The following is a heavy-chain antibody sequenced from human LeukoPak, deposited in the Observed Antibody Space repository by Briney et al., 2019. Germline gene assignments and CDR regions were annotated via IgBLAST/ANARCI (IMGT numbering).Heavy chain of an antibody. CDR1: GFTFNNYQ. CDR3: ARGEYYFDY. V-gene: IGHV3-48*03. CDR2: ISSSGRNI. Sequence: GGSLRLSCAASGFTFNNYQINWVRQAPGKGLECISYISSSGRNIYYADSLKDRFTVSRDNAKNELYLRMNNLRAEDTAVDCCARGEYYFDYWGQGTLVTVSS. J-gene: IGHJ4*02.